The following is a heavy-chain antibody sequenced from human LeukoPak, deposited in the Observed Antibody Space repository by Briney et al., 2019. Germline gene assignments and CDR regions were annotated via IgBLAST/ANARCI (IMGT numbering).Heavy chain of an antibody. Sequence: ASVKVSCKASGYTFTGYYMHWVRQAPGQGLEWMGWINPNSGGTNYAQKFQGRVTMTRDMSISTAYMELSRLRSDDTAVYYCAKDIVVVPASYDDAFDIWGQGTMVTVSS. CDR1: GYTFTGYY. V-gene: IGHV1-2*02. CDR3: AKDIVVVPASYDDAFDI. J-gene: IGHJ3*02. CDR2: INPNSGGT. D-gene: IGHD2-2*01.